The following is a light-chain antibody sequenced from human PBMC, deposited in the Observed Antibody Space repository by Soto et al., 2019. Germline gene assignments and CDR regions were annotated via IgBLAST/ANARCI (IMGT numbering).Light chain of an antibody. CDR2: DVS. J-gene: IGLJ1*01. V-gene: IGLV2-14*03. CDR3: SPYKPSSTYV. CDR1: SSDVGGYSY. Sequence: QCALTQPASVSGSHGQSSSISCTGTSSDVGGYSYISWYQHNPGRAPELMIYDVSTRPSGVSDRFSGSKSGNTASLTISRLQAEDEADYYCSPYKPSSTYVFGRGTKVPVL.